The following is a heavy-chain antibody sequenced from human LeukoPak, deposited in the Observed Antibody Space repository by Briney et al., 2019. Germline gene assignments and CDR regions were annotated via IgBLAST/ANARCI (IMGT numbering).Heavy chain of an antibody. D-gene: IGHD6-13*01. CDR2: IRYDGSNK. CDR1: GFTFSSYG. CDR3: ANIGYSSSWTRGDDAFDI. J-gene: IGHJ3*02. V-gene: IGHV3-30*02. Sequence: PGGSLRLSCAASGFTFSSYGMHWVRQAPGKGLEWVAFIRYDGSNKYYADSVKGRFTISRDNSKNTLYLQMNSLRAEDTAVYYCANIGYSSSWTRGDDAFDIWGQGTMVTVSS.